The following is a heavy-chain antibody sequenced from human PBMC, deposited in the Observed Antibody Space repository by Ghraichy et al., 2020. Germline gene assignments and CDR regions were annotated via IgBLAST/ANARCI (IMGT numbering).Heavy chain of an antibody. Sequence: SETLSLTCTVSGGSISSSSYYWGWIRQPPGKGLEWIGSIYYSGSTYYNPSLKSRVTISVDTSKNQFSLKLSSVTAADTAVYYCAFSWGKLGVFTSLSPFYWGQGTLVTVSS. CDR1: GGSISSSSYY. CDR3: AFSWGKLGVFTSLSPFY. CDR2: IYYSGST. J-gene: IGHJ4*02. V-gene: IGHV4-39*01. D-gene: IGHD3-16*01.